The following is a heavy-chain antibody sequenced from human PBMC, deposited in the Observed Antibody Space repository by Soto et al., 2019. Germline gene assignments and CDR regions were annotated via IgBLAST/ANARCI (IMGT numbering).Heavy chain of an antibody. D-gene: IGHD3-3*02. Sequence: QVQLVQSGAEVKKPGSSVRVSCKTSGGTFRTSALSWVRQAPGQGLEWMGGIMPVFQTPDYAQKFQGRVNITAHESTSTAYMELSSLRSEDTAVYYCVRDKDRQQLGGNYYYIMDVCGQGTTVTVSS. J-gene: IGHJ6*02. CDR2: IMPVFQTP. CDR3: VRDKDRQQLGGNYYYIMDV. CDR1: GGTFRTSA. V-gene: IGHV1-69*12.